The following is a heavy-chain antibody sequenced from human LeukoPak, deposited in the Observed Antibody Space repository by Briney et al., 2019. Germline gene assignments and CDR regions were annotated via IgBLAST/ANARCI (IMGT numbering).Heavy chain of an antibody. D-gene: IGHD1-26*01. V-gene: IGHV4-4*07. Sequence: SETLSLTCTVSGGSINSYYWSWVRQPAGKGLEWIGRIYTTGTTNYNPSLSSRLTMSVDTSKNQFSLNLKSVTAADTAVYYCARGRSSGGSYYGSDYWGQGTLVTVSS. J-gene: IGHJ4*02. CDR2: IYTTGTT. CDR1: GGSINSYY. CDR3: ARGRSSGGSYYGSDY.